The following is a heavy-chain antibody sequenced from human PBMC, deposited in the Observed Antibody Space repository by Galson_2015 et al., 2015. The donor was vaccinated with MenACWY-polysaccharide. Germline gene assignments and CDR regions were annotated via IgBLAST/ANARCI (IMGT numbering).Heavy chain of an antibody. CDR3: AIYFWSGSVDPGDA. J-gene: IGHJ6*02. CDR2: ISAYNGNT. CDR1: GYTFTNYG. V-gene: IGHV1-18*01. Sequence: SVKVSCKASGYTFTNYGITWVRQAPGQGLEWMGWISAYNGNTNYAQKLQGRVTMTIDTSTSTAYMELRSLRSDDTAVYYCAIYFWSGSVDPGDAWAQGTTVPVSS. D-gene: IGHD3-3*01.